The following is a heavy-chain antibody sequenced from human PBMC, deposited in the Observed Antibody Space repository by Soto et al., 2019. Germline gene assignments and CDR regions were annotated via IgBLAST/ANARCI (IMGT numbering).Heavy chain of an antibody. V-gene: IGHV4-39*01. Sequence: SETLSLTCSVSVVSVYSTSYYCGWIRQPPGKGLEWVGHIFYGGSTYYNPSLESRVAISVDTSKNQVSLRLTSVTAADTAVYYCARRLASRTPYFHYWGQGTLVTLSS. CDR1: VVSVYSTSYY. CDR2: IFYGGST. D-gene: IGHD2-15*01. CDR3: ARRLASRTPYFHY. J-gene: IGHJ4*02.